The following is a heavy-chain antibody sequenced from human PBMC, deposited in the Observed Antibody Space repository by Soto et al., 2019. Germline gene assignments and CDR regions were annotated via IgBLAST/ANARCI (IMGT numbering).Heavy chain of an antibody. J-gene: IGHJ4*02. CDR3: AKGTNDYVWGSYRYFDY. CDR1: GFTFSSYA. CDR2: ISGSGGST. Sequence: EVQLLESGGGLVQPGGSLRLSCAASGFTFSSYAMSWVRQAPGKGLEWVSAISGSGGSTYYADSVKGRFTISRDNSNNTLYLQMNSLRAEDTAVYYCAKGTNDYVWGSYRYFDYWGQGTLVTVSS. D-gene: IGHD3-16*02. V-gene: IGHV3-23*01.